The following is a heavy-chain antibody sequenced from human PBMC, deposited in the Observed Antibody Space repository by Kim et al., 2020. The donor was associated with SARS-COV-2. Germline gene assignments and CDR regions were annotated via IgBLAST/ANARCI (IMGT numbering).Heavy chain of an antibody. Sequence: GGSLRLSCAASGFSFVDYAMGWVRQAPGKGLEWVSTINARRTTHYSDSVKGRFTISRDSSKNVVDLQMNSLRADDTAVYYCAKTIVEARFFDYWGQGTLV. V-gene: IGHV3-23*01. CDR1: GFSFVDYA. CDR2: INARRTT. J-gene: IGHJ4*02. D-gene: IGHD6-6*01. CDR3: AKTIVEARFFDY.